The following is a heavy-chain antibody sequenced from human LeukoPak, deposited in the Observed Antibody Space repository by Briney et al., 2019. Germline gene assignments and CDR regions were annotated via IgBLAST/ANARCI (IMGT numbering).Heavy chain of an antibody. CDR3: AELGITMIGGV. D-gene: IGHD3-10*02. V-gene: IGHV3-7*01. CDR2: IKQYGSEK. J-gene: IGHJ6*04. Sequence: GGSLRLSCAASGFTFSTYYMSWVRQSPGTGLEWVANIKQYGSEKYYVDSVKGRFTISRDNAKNSLYLQMNSLRAEDTAVYYCAELGITMIGGVWGKGTTVTISS. CDR1: GFTFSTYY.